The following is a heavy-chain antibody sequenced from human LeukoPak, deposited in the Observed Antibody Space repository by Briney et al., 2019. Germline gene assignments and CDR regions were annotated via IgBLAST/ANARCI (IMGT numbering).Heavy chain of an antibody. D-gene: IGHD5-24*01. CDR3: ATSRDGYNPGPQRRWRYFDY. J-gene: IGHJ4*02. CDR1: GGSFSGYY. Sequence: SETLSLTCAVYGGSFSGYYRSWIRQPPGKGLEWIGEINHSGSTNYNPSLKSRVTISVDTSKNQFSLKLSSVTAADTAVYYCATSRDGYNPGPQRRWRYFDYWGQGTLVTVSS. CDR2: INHSGST. V-gene: IGHV4-34*01.